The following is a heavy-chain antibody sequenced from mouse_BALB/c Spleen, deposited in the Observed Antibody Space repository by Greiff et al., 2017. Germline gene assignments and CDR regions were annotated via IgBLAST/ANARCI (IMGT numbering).Heavy chain of an antibody. CDR2: INPYNGDT. CDR3: GMASTMSHYAMDY. J-gene: IGHJ4*01. D-gene: IGHD2-4*01. Sequence: EVQLQQSGPELVKPGASVKISCKASGYSFTGYFMNWVKQSHGKSLEWIGRINPYNGDTFYNQKFKGKATLTVDKSSSTAHMELLSLTSEDSAVYYCGMASTMSHYAMDYWGQGTSVTVSS. V-gene: IGHV1-37*01. CDR1: GYSFTGYF.